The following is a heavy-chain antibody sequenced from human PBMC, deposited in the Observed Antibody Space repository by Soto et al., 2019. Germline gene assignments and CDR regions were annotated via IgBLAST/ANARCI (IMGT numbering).Heavy chain of an antibody. CDR3: ARAYGYYVFDY. V-gene: IGHV4-59*01. D-gene: IGHD4-17*01. CDR1: GGSISSYY. J-gene: IGHJ4*02. Sequence: QVQLQESGPGLVKPSETLSLTCTVSGGSISSYYWSWIRQPPGKGLEWIGYIYYSGSTNYNPSLKSRVTISVDTSKNQFSLKLSSVTAADTAVYYCARAYGYYVFDYWGQGTLVTVSS. CDR2: IYYSGST.